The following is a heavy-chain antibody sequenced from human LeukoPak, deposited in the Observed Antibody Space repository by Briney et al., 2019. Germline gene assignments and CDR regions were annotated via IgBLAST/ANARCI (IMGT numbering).Heavy chain of an antibody. J-gene: IGHJ5*02. CDR2: INHSGST. Sequence: SETLSLTCAVYGGSFSGYYWSWIRQPPGRGLEWIGEINHSGSTNYNPSLKSRVTISVDTSKNQFSLKLSSVTAADTAVYYCATSTTVTPNWFDPWGQGTLVTVSS. D-gene: IGHD4-17*01. CDR1: GGSFSGYY. V-gene: IGHV4-34*01. CDR3: ATSTTVTPNWFDP.